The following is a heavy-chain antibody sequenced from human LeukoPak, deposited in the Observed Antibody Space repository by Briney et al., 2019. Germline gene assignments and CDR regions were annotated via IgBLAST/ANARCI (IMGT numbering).Heavy chain of an antibody. CDR3: ARPVADTYAPLDS. CDR2: LNNDGSST. V-gene: IGHV3-74*01. Sequence: GGSLRLSCAASGFTFTNFWMHWVRQVPGKGLEWVSRLNNDGSSTSYADSVRGRFTISRDNAKNTLHLQMDSLSVEDTAVYYCARPVADTYAPLDSWGQGILVTVSS. J-gene: IGHJ4*02. D-gene: IGHD6-19*01. CDR1: GFTFTNFW.